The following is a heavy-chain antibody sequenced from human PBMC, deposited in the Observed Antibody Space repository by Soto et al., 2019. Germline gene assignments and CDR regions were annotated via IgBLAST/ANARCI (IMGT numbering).Heavy chain of an antibody. CDR2: IYYSGST. Sequence: PSETLSLTCTVSGGSISSSSYYWGWIRQPPGKGLEWIGSIYYSGSTYYNPSLKSRVTISVDTSKNQFPLKLSSVTAADTAVYYCARRVVAATGAYYFDYWGQGTLVTVSS. CDR1: GGSISSSSYY. J-gene: IGHJ4*02. V-gene: IGHV4-39*01. D-gene: IGHD2-15*01. CDR3: ARRVVAATGAYYFDY.